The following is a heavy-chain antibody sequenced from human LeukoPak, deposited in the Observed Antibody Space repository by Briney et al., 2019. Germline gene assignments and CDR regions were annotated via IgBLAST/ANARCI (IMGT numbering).Heavy chain of an antibody. CDR2: FDPEDGET. J-gene: IGHJ3*02. Sequence: ASVTVSCKVSGYTLTELSMHWVRQAPGKGLEWMGGFDPEDGETIYAQKFQGRVTMTEDTSTDTAYMELSSLRSEDTAVYYCATAGQWELHDAFDIWGQGTMVTVSS. CDR3: ATAGQWELHDAFDI. CDR1: GYTLTELS. D-gene: IGHD1-26*01. V-gene: IGHV1-24*01.